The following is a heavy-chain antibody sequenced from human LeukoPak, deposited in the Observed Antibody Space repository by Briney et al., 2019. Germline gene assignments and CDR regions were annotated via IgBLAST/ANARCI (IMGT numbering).Heavy chain of an antibody. CDR2: ISAYNGNT. CDR3: ARDLGSIAAAGSFDY. V-gene: IGHV1-18*01. CDR1: GYTFTSYG. Sequence: ASVKVSCEASGYTFTSYGISWVRQAPGQGLEWMGWISAYNGNTNYAQKLQGRVTMTTDTSTSTAYMELRSLRSDDTAVYYCARDLGSIAAAGSFDYWGQGTLVTVSS. D-gene: IGHD6-25*01. J-gene: IGHJ4*02.